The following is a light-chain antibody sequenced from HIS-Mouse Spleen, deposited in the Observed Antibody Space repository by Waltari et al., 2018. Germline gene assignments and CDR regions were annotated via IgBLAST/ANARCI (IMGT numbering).Light chain of an antibody. Sequence: QSALTQPASVSGSPGQSITISCTGTSSDVGGYNYVSWYQQHPGKAPKLSIYAVRNRPSGVSNRFSGSKSGNTASLTISGLQAEDEADYYCSSYTSSSTVFGTGTKVTVL. CDR2: AVR. CDR3: SSYTSSSTV. CDR1: SSDVGGYNY. V-gene: IGLV2-14*01. J-gene: IGLJ1*01.